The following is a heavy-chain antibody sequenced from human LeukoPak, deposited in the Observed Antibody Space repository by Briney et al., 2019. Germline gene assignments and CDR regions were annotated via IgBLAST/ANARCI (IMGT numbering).Heavy chain of an antibody. CDR2: IYHSGST. Sequence: SETLSLTCTVSGYSISSGYYWGWIRQPPGKGLEWIGSIYHSGSTYYNPSLKSRVTISLDTTKNQFSLKLSSVPAADTAVYYCARDLTAGGWELRHYWVQGTLVTVSS. CDR3: ARDLTAGGWELRHY. V-gene: IGHV4-38-2*02. J-gene: IGHJ4*02. D-gene: IGHD1-26*01. CDR1: GYSISSGYY.